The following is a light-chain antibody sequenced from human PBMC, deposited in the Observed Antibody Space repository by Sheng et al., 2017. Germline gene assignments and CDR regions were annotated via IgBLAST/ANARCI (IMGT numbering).Light chain of an antibody. V-gene: IGKV3D-15*01. CDR3: QQYHNWLLYT. J-gene: IGKJ2*01. CDR1: QSVSSN. Sequence: ETVMTQSPATLSVSPGERATLSCRASQSVSSNLAWYQQKPGQAPRLLIYGASTRATGIPVRFSGSGSGTDFALTISGLQSEDFAVYYCQQYHNWLLYTFGQGTKVEIK. CDR2: GAS.